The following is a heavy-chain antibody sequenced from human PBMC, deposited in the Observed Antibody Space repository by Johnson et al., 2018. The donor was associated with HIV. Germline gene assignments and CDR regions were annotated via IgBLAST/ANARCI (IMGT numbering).Heavy chain of an antibody. J-gene: IGHJ3*02. CDR2: IGWNGFTI. V-gene: IGHV3-9*01. CDR3: AKAGGGGSYLDI. D-gene: IGHD2-15*01. CDR1: GFTFDDYA. Sequence: VESGGGLVQPGGSLRLSCAASGFTFDDYAMHWVRQGPGKGLEWVAGIGWNGFTIGYVDSVKGRFAIYRDDATNSLYLQMDSLRTEDTAVYFCAKAGGGGSYLDIWGQGTMVTVSS.